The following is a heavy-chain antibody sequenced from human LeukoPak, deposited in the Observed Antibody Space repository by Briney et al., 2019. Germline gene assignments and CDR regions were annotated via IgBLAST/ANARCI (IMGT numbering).Heavy chain of an antibody. V-gene: IGHV3-23*01. CDR1: GFTCSTYV. Sequence: GGSLRLSCAASGFTCSTYVMSWVRQAPGKGLEWLSLILHNGDSTYYADSVKGRFTISRDNSKNTLYLQMNSLRAEDTAVYYCARRGDYGDYWGQGTLVTVSS. CDR2: ILHNGDST. D-gene: IGHD1-26*01. J-gene: IGHJ4*02. CDR3: ARRGDYGDY.